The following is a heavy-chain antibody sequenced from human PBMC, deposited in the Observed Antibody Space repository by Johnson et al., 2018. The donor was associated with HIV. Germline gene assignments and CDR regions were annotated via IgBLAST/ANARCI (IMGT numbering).Heavy chain of an antibody. V-gene: IGHV3-30-3*01. CDR1: GFTFSRYA. CDR2: ISYDGSNK. J-gene: IGHJ3*02. CDR3: ARDWEGYAFDI. Sequence: QVQLVESGGGVVQPGRSLRLSCAASGFTFSRYAMHWVRQAPGKGLEWVAVISYDGSNKYYADSVKGPFTISRDNSKNPLDLQMNRLRAQDTAVYYCARDWEGYAFDIWGQGTMVTVSS. D-gene: IGHD1-26*01.